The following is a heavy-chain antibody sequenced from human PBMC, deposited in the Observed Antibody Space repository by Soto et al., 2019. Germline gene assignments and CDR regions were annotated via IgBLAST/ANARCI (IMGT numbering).Heavy chain of an antibody. Sequence: SETLSLTCTVSGGSISSYYWSWIRQPPGKGLEWIGYIYYSGSTNYNPSLKSRVTISVDTSKNQFSLKLSSVTAADTAVYYCARDSSDWNYAYYYGMDVWGQGTTVTVSS. CDR1: GGSISSYY. J-gene: IGHJ6*02. V-gene: IGHV4-59*01. D-gene: IGHD1-7*01. CDR3: ARDSSDWNYAYYYGMDV. CDR2: IYYSGST.